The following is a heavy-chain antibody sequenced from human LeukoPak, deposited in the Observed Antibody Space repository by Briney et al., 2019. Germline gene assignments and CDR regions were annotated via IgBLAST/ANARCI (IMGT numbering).Heavy chain of an antibody. CDR2: IYYSGST. CDR3: ARVSQQQTNYDY. CDR1: GGSISSYY. Sequence: SETLSLTCTVSGGSISSYYWSWTRQPPGKGLEWIGYIYYSGSTNYNPSLKSRVTISVDTSKNQFSLKLSSVTAADTAVYYCARVSQQQTNYDYWGQGTLVTVSS. D-gene: IGHD6-13*01. V-gene: IGHV4-59*01. J-gene: IGHJ4*02.